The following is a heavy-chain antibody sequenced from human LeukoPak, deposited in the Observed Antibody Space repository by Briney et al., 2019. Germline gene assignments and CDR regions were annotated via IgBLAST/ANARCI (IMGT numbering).Heavy chain of an antibody. Sequence: GRSLRLSCAASGFTLSNYAMNWVRQTPGKGLEWVSGIRESGGGTYYTDSVKGRFTISRDNAKNTLYLQMNSLRAEDTAVYYCAKRGVVVRGVLFGFHKEAYYFDHWGQGSLVTVSS. J-gene: IGHJ4*02. V-gene: IGHV3-23*01. CDR1: GFTLSNYA. D-gene: IGHD3-10*01. CDR2: IRESGGGT. CDR3: AKRGVVVRGVLFGFHKEAYYFDH.